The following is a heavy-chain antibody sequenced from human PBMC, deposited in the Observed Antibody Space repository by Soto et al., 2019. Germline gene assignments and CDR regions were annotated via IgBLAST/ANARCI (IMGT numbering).Heavy chain of an antibody. CDR2: IIPIFGTA. CDR1: GGTFSSYA. D-gene: IGHD1-26*01. CDR3: ASNRIVGLPAPNYGMDV. J-gene: IGHJ6*02. V-gene: IGHV1-69*13. Sequence: SVKVSCKASGGTFSSYAISWVRQAPGQGLEWMGGIIPIFGTANYAQKFQGRVTITADESTSTAYMELSSLRSEDTAVYYCASNRIVGLPAPNYGMDVWGQGTTVTVS.